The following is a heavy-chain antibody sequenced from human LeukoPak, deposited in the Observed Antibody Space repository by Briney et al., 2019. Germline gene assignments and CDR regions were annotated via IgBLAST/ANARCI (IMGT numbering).Heavy chain of an antibody. CDR3: ARVRGTALVNMYFDY. J-gene: IGHJ4*02. Sequence: PGGSLRLSCATSGFTFTSHSMNWVRQAPGKGLEWVSFITSSSTTIYYADSVKGRFTISRDNAKNSLYLQMNRLRDEDTAVYYCARVRGTALVNMYFDYWSQGTLVTVSS. CDR1: GFTFTSHS. D-gene: IGHD2-21*02. V-gene: IGHV3-48*02. CDR2: ITSSSTTI.